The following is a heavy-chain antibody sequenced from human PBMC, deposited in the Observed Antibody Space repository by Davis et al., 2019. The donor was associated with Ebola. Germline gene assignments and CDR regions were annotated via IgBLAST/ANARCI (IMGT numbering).Heavy chain of an antibody. CDR2: IYSTGYT. J-gene: IGHJ4*02. D-gene: IGHD2-15*01. Sequence: SETLSLTCTVSGGSISGSDYHWGWIRQPPGVGLEWIGDIYSTGYTQYNPSLKSRLTISVDPYRSQFSLNLNSVTAADTAVHYCARRGPLRPIDYWGQGIRVIVSS. CDR3: ARRGPLRPIDY. CDR1: GGSISGSDYH. V-gene: IGHV4-39*01.